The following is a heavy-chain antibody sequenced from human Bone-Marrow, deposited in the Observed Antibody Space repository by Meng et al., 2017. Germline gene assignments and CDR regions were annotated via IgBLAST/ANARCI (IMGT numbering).Heavy chain of an antibody. Sequence: GESLKISCAASGFTFSDYYMSWIRQAPGKGLEWVAVISYDGSNKYYADSVKGRFTISRDNSKNTLYLQMNSLRAEDTAVYYCARWAGGEYYFDYWGQGTLVTVSS. V-gene: IGHV3-30*01. CDR3: ARWAGGEYYFDY. CDR2: ISYDGSNK. D-gene: IGHD3-16*01. J-gene: IGHJ4*02. CDR1: GFTFSDYY.